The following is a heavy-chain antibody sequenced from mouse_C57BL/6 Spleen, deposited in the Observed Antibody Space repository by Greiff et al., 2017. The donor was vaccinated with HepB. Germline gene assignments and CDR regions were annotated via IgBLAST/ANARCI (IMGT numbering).Heavy chain of an antibody. CDR1: GYTFTDYE. Sequence: QVHVKQSGAELVRPGASVTLSCKASGYTFTDYEMHWVKQTPVHGLEWIGAIDPETGGTAYNQKFKGKAILTADKSSSTAYMELRSLTSEDSAVYYCTRENYGAYWGQGTLVTVSA. CDR3: TRENYGAY. V-gene: IGHV1-15*01. J-gene: IGHJ3*01. D-gene: IGHD1-1*02. CDR2: IDPETGGT.